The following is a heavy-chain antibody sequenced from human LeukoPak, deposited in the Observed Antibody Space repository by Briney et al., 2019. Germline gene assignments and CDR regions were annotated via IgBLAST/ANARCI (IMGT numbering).Heavy chain of an antibody. J-gene: IGHJ6*02. CDR3: ARLRALYYYGMDV. CDR1: GGSVSSGSYY. D-gene: IGHD3-16*01. CDR2: IYYSGST. Sequence: SETLSLTCTVSGGSVSSGSYYWSWIRQPPGKGLEWIGYIYYSGSTNYNPSLKSRVTISVDTSKNQFSLKLSSVTAADTAVYYCARLRALYYYGMDVWGQGTTVTVSS. V-gene: IGHV4-61*01.